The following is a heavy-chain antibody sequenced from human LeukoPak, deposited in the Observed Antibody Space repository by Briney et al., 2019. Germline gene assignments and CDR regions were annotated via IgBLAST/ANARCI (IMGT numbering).Heavy chain of an antibody. V-gene: IGHV4-34*01. D-gene: IGHD2-2*01. CDR2: INHSGST. CDR1: GGSFSGYY. Sequence: PSETLSLTCAVYGGSFSGYYWSWIRQPPGKGLEWIGEINHSGSTNYNPSLKSRVTISVDTSENQFSLKLSSVTAADTAVYYCARGYCSSTSCYLPPLDYWGQGTLVTVSS. CDR3: ARGYCSSTSCYLPPLDY. J-gene: IGHJ4*02.